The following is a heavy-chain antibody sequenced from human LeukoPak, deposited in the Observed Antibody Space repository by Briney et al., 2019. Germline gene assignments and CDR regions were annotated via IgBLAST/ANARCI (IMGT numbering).Heavy chain of an antibody. D-gene: IGHD3-22*01. CDR1: GGSISSSSYY. V-gene: IGHV4-39*07. J-gene: IGHJ4*02. Sequence: PSETLSLTCTVSGGSISSSSYYWGWIRQPPGKGLEWIGEINHSGSTNYNPSLKSRVTISVDTSKNQFSLKLSSVTAADTAVYYCARMVRYYDSSGYYYFGYFDYWGQGTLVTVSS. CDR2: INHSGST. CDR3: ARMVRYYDSSGYYYFGYFDY.